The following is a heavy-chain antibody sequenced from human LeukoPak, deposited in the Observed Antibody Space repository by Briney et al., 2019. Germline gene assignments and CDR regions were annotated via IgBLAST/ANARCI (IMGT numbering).Heavy chain of an antibody. J-gene: IGHJ4*02. CDR2: IYCSGNT. Sequence: SETLSLTCTVSGVPISGSIYYWGWIGQPPGKGLEWIGSIYCSGNTYYNPSLKSRATISVDTSKNQFSLRLSSVTAADTAVYYCTRLYYDSIGSGIDYRGEGTLVTVSS. V-gene: IGHV4-39*01. D-gene: IGHD3-22*01. CDR1: GVPISGSIYY. CDR3: TRLYYDSIGSGIDY.